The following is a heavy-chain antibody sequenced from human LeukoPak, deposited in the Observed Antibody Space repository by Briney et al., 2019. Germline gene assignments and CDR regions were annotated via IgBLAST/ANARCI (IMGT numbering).Heavy chain of an antibody. CDR2: IIPILGIA. CDR3: ARERSYYYYYGMDV. V-gene: IGHV1-69*04. CDR1: GGTFSSYA. Sequence: GASVKVSCKASGGTFSSYAISWVRQAPGQGLEWMGRIIPILGIANYAQKFQGRVTITADKSTSTAYMELSSLRSEDTAVYYCARERSYYYYYGMDVWGQGTTATVSS. J-gene: IGHJ6*02.